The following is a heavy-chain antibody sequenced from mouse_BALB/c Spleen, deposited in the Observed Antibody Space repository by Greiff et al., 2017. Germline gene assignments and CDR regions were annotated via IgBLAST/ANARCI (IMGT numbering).Heavy chain of an antibody. CDR3: ASSTGFAY. CDR2: ISDGGSYT. J-gene: IGHJ3*01. V-gene: IGHV5-4*02. D-gene: IGHD4-1*02. Sequence: EVKLMESGGGLVKPGGSLKLSCAASGFTFSDYYMYWVRQTPEKRLEWVATISDGGSYTYYPDSVKGRFTISRDNAKNNLYLQMSSLKSEDTAMYYCASSTGFAYWGQGTLVTVSA. CDR1: GFTFSDYY.